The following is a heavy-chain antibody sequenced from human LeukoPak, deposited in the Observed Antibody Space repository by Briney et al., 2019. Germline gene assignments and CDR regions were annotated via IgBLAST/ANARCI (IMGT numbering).Heavy chain of an antibody. CDR3: ARALDGLRLDY. CDR1: GYTFTSYD. J-gene: IGHJ4*02. V-gene: IGHV1-2*02. CDR2: INPNSGGT. Sequence: ASVKVSCKASGYTFTSYDINWVRQATGQGLEWMGWINPNSGGTNYAQKFQGSVTMTRDTSISTAYMELSRLSSDDTAVYYCARALDGLRLDYWGQGTLVTVSS. D-gene: IGHD4-17*01.